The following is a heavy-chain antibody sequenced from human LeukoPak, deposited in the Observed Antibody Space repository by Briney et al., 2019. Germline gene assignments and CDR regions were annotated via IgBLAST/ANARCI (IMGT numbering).Heavy chain of an antibody. CDR1: GFTFSSYG. D-gene: IGHD3-10*01. CDR3: AKDGEVSWFGPESY. CDR2: ISLDGSNK. Sequence: GGSLRLSCAASGFTFSSYGMHSVRQAPGKGLEWVALISLDGSNKDYAESVKGRFTISRDSSKNTLYLQMNSLRAEDTAVYYCAKDGEVSWFGPESYWGQGTLVAVSS. V-gene: IGHV3-30*18. J-gene: IGHJ4*02.